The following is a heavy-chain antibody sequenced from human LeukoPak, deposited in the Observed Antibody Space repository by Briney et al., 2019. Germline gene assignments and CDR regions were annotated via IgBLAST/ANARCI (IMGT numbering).Heavy chain of an antibody. CDR3: AKERGGAKTTVTKKVYYYMDV. J-gene: IGHJ6*03. V-gene: IGHV3-21*01. CDR2: ISSSSSSYK. D-gene: IGHD4-17*01. Sequence: PGGSLRLSCAASGFTFSSYSMNWVRQAPGKGLEWVSSISSSSSSYKYYADSVKGRFTISRDNAKNSLYLQKTSRRAEDTPVYYWAKERGGAKTTVTKKVYYYMDVWGKGTTVTVSS. CDR1: GFTFSSYS.